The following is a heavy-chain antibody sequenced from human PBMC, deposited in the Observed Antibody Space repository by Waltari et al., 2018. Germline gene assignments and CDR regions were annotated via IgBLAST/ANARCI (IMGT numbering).Heavy chain of an antibody. CDR1: GGSISSSTW. CDR2: SYHSGST. Sequence: QVQLQESGPGLVKPSGTLSLTCAVSGGSISSSTWCRWVRQPPGKGREWIGESYHSGSTNYNPSLKSRVTISVDKSKNQFSLKLSSVTAADTAVYYCARDGYYYGSGSFSPSLDYWGQGTLVTVSS. CDR3: ARDGYYYGSGSFSPSLDY. D-gene: IGHD3-10*01. V-gene: IGHV4-4*02. J-gene: IGHJ4*02.